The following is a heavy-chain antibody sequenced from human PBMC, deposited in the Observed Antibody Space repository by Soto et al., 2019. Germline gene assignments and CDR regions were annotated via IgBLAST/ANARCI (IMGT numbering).Heavy chain of an antibody. D-gene: IGHD5-12*01. J-gene: IGHJ4*02. CDR2: INHSGRT. Sequence: SETLSLTCAVYGGSFRGYYWSWIRQPPGKGLEWIGEINHSGRTNYNPSLKSRVSISLDTSKNQFSLKLNSVTAADTAVYYCARGGDSGYVLWGQGNLVPVSS. CDR1: GGSFRGYY. CDR3: ARGGDSGYVL. V-gene: IGHV4-34*01.